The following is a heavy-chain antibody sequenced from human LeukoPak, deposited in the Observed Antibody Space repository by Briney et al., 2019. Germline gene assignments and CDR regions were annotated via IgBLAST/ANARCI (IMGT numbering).Heavy chain of an antibody. Sequence: SQTLSLTCVVSGGSISSGGYSWSWIRQPPGKGLEWIGYIYHSGSTYYNPSLKSRVTISVDRSKNQFSLKLSSVTAADTAVYYCASRDSRYGMDVWGQGTTVTVSS. J-gene: IGHJ6*02. D-gene: IGHD3/OR15-3a*01. CDR2: IYHSGST. CDR3: ASRDSRYGMDV. V-gene: IGHV4-30-2*01. CDR1: GGSISSGGYS.